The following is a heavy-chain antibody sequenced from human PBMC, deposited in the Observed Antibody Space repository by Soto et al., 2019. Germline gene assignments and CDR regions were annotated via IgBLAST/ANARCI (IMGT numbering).Heavy chain of an antibody. CDR1: GFSLSTSGVG. CDR3: ARLYYYDSSGYLRPFDY. CDR2: IFWDNDK. J-gene: IGHJ4*02. D-gene: IGHD3-22*01. Sequence: SGPTLVNPTQTLTLTCTFSGFSLSTSGVGVGWIRQPPGKALEWLALIFWDNDKRYSPSLNSRLTITKDASKNQVVLTMTNMDPVDTAIYYCARLYYYDSSGYLRPFDYWGQGTLVTVSS. V-gene: IGHV2-5*02.